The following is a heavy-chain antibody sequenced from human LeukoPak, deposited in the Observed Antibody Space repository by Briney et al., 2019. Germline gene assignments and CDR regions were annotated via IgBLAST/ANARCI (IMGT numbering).Heavy chain of an antibody. CDR1: GDSTTSYY. CDR2: IYKSGDV. CDR3: ARHAKYYDILTADY. D-gene: IGHD3-9*01. J-gene: IGHJ4*02. Sequence: SETLSLTCSVSGDSTTSYYWSWIRQSPGKGLEWLGLIYKSGDVNYHPSFRSRLFMSVDRSKNQFSLKLSSVTAADTAVYYCARHAKYYDILTADYWGQGTLVTVSS. V-gene: IGHV4-59*08.